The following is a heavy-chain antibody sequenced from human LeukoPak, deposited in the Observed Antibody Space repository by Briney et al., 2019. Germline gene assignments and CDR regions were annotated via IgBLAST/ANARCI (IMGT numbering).Heavy chain of an antibody. CDR2: IIPIFGTA. CDR3: ARAVVVVPAAMGHHYYYYYMDV. CDR1: GGTFSSYA. D-gene: IGHD2-2*01. V-gene: IGHV1-69*06. Sequence: GSSVKVSCKASGGTFSSYAISWVRQAPGQGLEWMGGIIPIFGTANYAQKFQGRVTITADKSTSTAYMELSSLRSEDTAVYYCARAVVVVPAAMGHHYYYYYMDVWGKGTTVTVSS. J-gene: IGHJ6*03.